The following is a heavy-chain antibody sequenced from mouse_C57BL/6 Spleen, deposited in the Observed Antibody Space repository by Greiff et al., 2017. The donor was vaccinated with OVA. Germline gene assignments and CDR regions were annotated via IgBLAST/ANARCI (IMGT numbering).Heavy chain of an antibody. V-gene: IGHV14-1*01. CDR2: IDPEDGDT. CDR3: TTGAVVATNFDY. J-gene: IGHJ2*01. CDR1: GFNIKDYY. Sequence: DVKLQESGAELVRPGASVKLSCTASGFNIKDYYMHWVKQRPEQGLEWIGRIDPEDGDTEYAPKFQGKATMTADTSSNTAYLQLSSLTSEDTAVYYCTTGAVVATNFDYWGQGTTLTVSS. D-gene: IGHD1-1*01.